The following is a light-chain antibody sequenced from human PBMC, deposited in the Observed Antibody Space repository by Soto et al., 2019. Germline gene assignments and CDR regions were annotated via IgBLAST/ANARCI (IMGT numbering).Light chain of an antibody. Sequence: QAVVTQEPSLTVSPGGTVTLTCGSSTGDVTSSHYPYWFQQKPGQAPTTLIHDTSNKHSWTPARFSGSLLEAKAALTLSGAQPEDEAKYYSLLSQDSGIRVFGGGTKLTVL. CDR1: TGDVTSSHY. V-gene: IGLV7-46*01. CDR2: DTS. J-gene: IGLJ3*02. CDR3: LLSQDSGIRV.